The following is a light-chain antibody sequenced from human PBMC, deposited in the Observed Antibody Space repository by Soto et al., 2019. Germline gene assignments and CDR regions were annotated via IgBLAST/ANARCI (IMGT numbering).Light chain of an antibody. CDR3: AAWDDSLNAFYV. Sequence: QSALTQPPSVSGTPGQRVTISCSGSRSNIGSNTVNWYQDLPGTAPKLLVYDNPHRPSGVPDRFSGSKSGTSASLAISGLQSEDEAEYYCAAWDDSLNAFYVFXTGTKGTVL. CDR2: DNP. V-gene: IGLV1-44*01. CDR1: RSNIGSNT. J-gene: IGLJ1*01.